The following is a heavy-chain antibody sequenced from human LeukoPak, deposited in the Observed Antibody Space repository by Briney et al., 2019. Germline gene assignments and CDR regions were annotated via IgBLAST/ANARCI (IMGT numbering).Heavy chain of an antibody. D-gene: IGHD3-3*01. CDR1: GGTFSSYA. J-gene: IGHJ4*02. Sequence: GASVKVSCKASGGTFSSYAISWVRQAPGQGREWMGRSIPIFGTANYAQKFQGRVTITTDESTSTAYMELSSLRSEDTAVYYCARDPNYYHFLREGFDYWGQGTLVTVSS. CDR2: SIPIFGTA. CDR3: ARDPNYYHFLREGFDY. V-gene: IGHV1-69*05.